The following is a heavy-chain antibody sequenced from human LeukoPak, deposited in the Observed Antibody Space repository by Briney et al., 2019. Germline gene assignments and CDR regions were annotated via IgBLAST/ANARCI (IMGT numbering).Heavy chain of an antibody. CDR1: GYTFTGYY. J-gene: IGHJ3*01. V-gene: IGHV1/OR15-2*01. D-gene: IGHD6-19*01. CDR3: ARDKQYVFDV. CDR2: ISTSKGNT. Sequence: ASVKVSCKASGYTFTGYYMHWVRQAPGQGLEWMGWISTSKGNTIYAQKFQDRVIMTRDTSTSTAYMELRRLRSDDTAVYYCARDKQYVFDVWGQGTRVTVSP.